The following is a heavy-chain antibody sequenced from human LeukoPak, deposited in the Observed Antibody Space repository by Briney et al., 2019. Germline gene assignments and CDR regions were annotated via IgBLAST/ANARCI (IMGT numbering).Heavy chain of an antibody. J-gene: IGHJ4*02. CDR2: ISSSSSYI. CDR1: GFTFSSYS. CDR3: AKDPLNGPTTSLDY. Sequence: GGSLRLSCAASGFTFSSYSMNWVRQAPGKGLEWVSSISSSSSYIYYADSVKGRFTISRDNSKNTLYLQMNSLRAEDTAVYYCAKDPLNGPTTSLDYWGQGTLVTVSS. V-gene: IGHV3-21*04. D-gene: IGHD1-26*01.